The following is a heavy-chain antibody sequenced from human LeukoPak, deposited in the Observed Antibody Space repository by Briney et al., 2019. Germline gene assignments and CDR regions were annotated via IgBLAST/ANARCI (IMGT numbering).Heavy chain of an antibody. V-gene: IGHV3-53*01. CDR3: ARGPRYSFY. CDR1: GFIVSHNY. CDR2: IYIDGTT. J-gene: IGHJ4*02. D-gene: IGHD6-13*01. Sequence: GGSLRLSCAASGFIVSHNYMTWVRQAPGKGLEWISVIYIDGTTYYADSVRGRFTISRDQANNTLYLQMNTLRDEDTAVYYCARGPRYSFYWGQGTLVSVSS.